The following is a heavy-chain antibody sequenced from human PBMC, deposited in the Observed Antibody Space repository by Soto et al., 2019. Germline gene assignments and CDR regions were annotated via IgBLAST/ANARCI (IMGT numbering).Heavy chain of an antibody. CDR2: INHSGST. V-gene: IGHV4-34*01. CDR1: GGSFSGYY. CDR3: ARGLISLYYYYGMDV. Sequence: PSETLSLTCAVYGGSFSGYYWSWIRQPPGKGLEWIGEINHSGSTNYNPSLKSRVTISVDTSKNQFSLKLSSVTAADTAVYYCARGLISLYYYYGMDVWGQGTTVTVSS. D-gene: IGHD2-15*01. J-gene: IGHJ6*02.